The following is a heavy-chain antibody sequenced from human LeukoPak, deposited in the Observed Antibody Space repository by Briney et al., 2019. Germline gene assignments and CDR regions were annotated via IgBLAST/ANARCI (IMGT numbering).Heavy chain of an antibody. J-gene: IGHJ4*02. Sequence: GVSLRLSCAASGFTFSSYAMSWVRQAPGKGLEWVSAISGSGGSTYYADSVKGRFTISRDNSKNTLYLQMNSLRAEDTAVYYCAKLTTAGPSVDYWDQGTLVTVSS. CDR1: GFTFSSYA. CDR3: AKLTTAGPSVDY. CDR2: ISGSGGST. D-gene: IGHD4-17*01. V-gene: IGHV3-23*01.